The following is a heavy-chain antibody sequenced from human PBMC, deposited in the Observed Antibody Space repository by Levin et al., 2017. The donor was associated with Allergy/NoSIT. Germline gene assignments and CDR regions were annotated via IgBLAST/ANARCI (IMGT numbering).Heavy chain of an antibody. V-gene: IGHV4-59*01. CDR3: ARFVWGSYRGFDY. CDR1: GGSISSDN. CDR2: IYDTGNT. J-gene: IGHJ4*02. Sequence: LETLSLTCTVSGGSISSDNWSWIRQPPGKGLEWIGYIYDTGNTNYNPSLKSRVTLSVDTSKNQFSLKLSSVTPADTAVYYCARFVWGSYRGFDYWGQGTLVTVSS. D-gene: IGHD3-16*02.